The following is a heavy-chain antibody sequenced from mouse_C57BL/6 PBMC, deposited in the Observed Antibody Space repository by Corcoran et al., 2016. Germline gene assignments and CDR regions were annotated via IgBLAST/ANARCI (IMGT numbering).Heavy chain of an antibody. CDR1: GYTFTTYG. V-gene: IGHV9-3*01. Sequence: QIQLVQSGPELKKPGETVKISCKASGYTFTTYGMSWVKQAPGKGLKWMGWINTYSGVPTYADDFKGRFAFSLETSASTAYLQINNLKNEDTATYVCAKDYGSSYGYFDYWGQGTTLTVSS. CDR3: AKDYGSSYGYFDY. D-gene: IGHD1-1*01. CDR2: INTYSGVP. J-gene: IGHJ2*01.